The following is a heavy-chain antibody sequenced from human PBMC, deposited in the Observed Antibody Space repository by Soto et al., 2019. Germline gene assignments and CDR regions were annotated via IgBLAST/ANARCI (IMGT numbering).Heavy chain of an antibody. CDR2: IYHSGST. CDR3: ARGFLEWDPARPLWGNWFDP. Sequence: SATLSLTCAVSGGSISSGGYSWSWIRQPPGKGLEWIGYIYHSGSTYYNPSLKSRVTISVDRSKNQFSLKLSSVTAADTAVYYCARGFLEWDPARPLWGNWFDPWGQGTLVTVSS. D-gene: IGHD3-3*01. J-gene: IGHJ5*02. CDR1: GGSISSGGYS. V-gene: IGHV4-30-2*01.